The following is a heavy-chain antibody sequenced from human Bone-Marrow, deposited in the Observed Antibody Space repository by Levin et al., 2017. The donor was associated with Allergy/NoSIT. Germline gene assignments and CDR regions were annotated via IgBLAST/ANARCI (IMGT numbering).Heavy chain of an antibody. V-gene: IGHV1-24*01. D-gene: IGHD6-25*01. CDR1: GDTLTELS. J-gene: IGHJ5*02. CDR3: AAAGLGAEGNWFDP. CDR2: FDPEDGET. Sequence: GGSLRLSCKVFGDTLTELSMHWVRQPPGKGLEWMGGFDPEDGETIYAQKFQGRVTMTEDTSTDTAYLELSSLRSEDTAVYYCAAAGLGAEGNWFDPWGQGTLVTVSS.